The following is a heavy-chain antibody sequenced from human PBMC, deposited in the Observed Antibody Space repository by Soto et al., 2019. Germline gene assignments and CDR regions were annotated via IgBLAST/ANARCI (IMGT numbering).Heavy chain of an antibody. CDR2: ISSSGADT. CDR1: GFSVTRDS. V-gene: IGHV3-21*05. CDR3: ARSQAVFGVVITGKWIDP. D-gene: IGHD3-3*01. J-gene: IGHJ5*02. Sequence: PGGSLRLSCVASGFSVTRDSFTFVRQAPGKGLEWLSYISSSGADTHYADVVKGRFTISRDNAKTSVFLQMNSLRDEDTAMYYCARSQAVFGVVITGKWIDPSCPATFLTLST.